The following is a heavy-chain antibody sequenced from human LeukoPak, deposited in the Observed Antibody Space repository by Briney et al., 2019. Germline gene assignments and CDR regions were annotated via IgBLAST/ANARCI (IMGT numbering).Heavy chain of an antibody. Sequence: ASVKVSCKASGYTFSSYAISWVRQAPGQGLEWMGGIIPIFGTANYAQKFQGRVTITADESTSTAYMELSSLRSEDTAVYYCATAGYSGYVFGLPVYWGQGTLVTVSS. J-gene: IGHJ4*02. CDR1: GYTFSSYA. D-gene: IGHD5-12*01. CDR3: ATAGYSGYVFGLPVY. V-gene: IGHV1-69*13. CDR2: IIPIFGTA.